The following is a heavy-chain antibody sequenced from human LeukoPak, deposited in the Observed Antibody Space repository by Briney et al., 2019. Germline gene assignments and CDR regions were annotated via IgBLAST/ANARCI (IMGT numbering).Heavy chain of an antibody. D-gene: IGHD5-12*01. Sequence: GGSLRLSCAASGFTFSSYGMSWVRQAPGKGLEWVSAISGSGGSTYYADSVKGRFTIPRDNSKNTLYLQMNSLRAEDTAVYYCAKGGNIVATMGFDYWGQGTLVTVSS. J-gene: IGHJ4*02. CDR3: AKGGNIVATMGFDY. CDR1: GFTFSSYG. CDR2: ISGSGGST. V-gene: IGHV3-23*01.